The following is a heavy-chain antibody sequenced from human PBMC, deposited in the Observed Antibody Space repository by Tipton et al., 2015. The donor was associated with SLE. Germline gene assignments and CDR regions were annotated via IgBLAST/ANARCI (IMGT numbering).Heavy chain of an antibody. CDR3: ARTLDALDI. J-gene: IGHJ3*02. V-gene: IGHV4-59*12. CDR1: GASTNTKY. Sequence: TLSLTCTVSGASTNTKYWTWIRQSPGKGLEWIGYANRNEGTKIKSSLESRVAISMDTSKNQFSLKLTAVTAADTAVYYCARTLDALDIWGQGTMVTVSS. CDR2: ANRNEGT.